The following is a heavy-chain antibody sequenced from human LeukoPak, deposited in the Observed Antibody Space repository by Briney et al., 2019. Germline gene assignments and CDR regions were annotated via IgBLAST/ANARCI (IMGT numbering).Heavy chain of an antibody. J-gene: IGHJ3*02. Sequence: PSGTLSLTCAVSGGSISSSNWWSWVRQPPGKGLEWIGEIYHSGSTNYNPSLKSRVTISVDKSKNQFSLKLSSVTAADTAVYYCAKGRSCTNGVCYSWFPEIWGQGTMVTVSS. D-gene: IGHD2-8*01. CDR1: GGSISSSNW. V-gene: IGHV4-4*02. CDR2: IYHSGST. CDR3: AKGRSCTNGVCYSWFPEI.